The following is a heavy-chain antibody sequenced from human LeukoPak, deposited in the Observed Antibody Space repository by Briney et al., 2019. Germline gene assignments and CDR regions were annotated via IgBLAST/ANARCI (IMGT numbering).Heavy chain of an antibody. V-gene: IGHV1-18*01. D-gene: IGHD3-3*01. CDR3: ARVDYYDFWSGYFYGMDV. Sequence: ASVNVSCKASGYTFTSYGITWVRQAPGQGLEGMGWISAYNDNTNSARKFQGRVTMTTDTSTSTAYMELRSLRSDDTAVYYCARVDYYDFWSGYFYGMDVWGQGTTVTVSS. CDR2: ISAYNDNT. CDR1: GYTFTSYG. J-gene: IGHJ6*02.